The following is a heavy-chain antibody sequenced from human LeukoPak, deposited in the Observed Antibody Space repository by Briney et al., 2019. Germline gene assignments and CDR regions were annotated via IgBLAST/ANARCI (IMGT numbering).Heavy chain of an antibody. CDR1: GFTVSSNY. V-gene: IGHV3-66*01. Sequence: QPGGSLRLPCAASGFTVSSNYMSWVRQAPGKGLEWVSVIYSGGSTYYADSVKGRFTISRDNSKNTLYLQMNSLRAEDTAVYYCARDYYDSSGYDAPFDYWGQGTLVTVSS. J-gene: IGHJ4*02. CDR3: ARDYYDSSGYDAPFDY. CDR2: IYSGGST. D-gene: IGHD3-22*01.